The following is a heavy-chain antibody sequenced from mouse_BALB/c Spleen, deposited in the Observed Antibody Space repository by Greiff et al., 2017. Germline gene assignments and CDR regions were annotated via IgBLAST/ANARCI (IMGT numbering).Heavy chain of an antibody. J-gene: IGHJ4*01. CDR3: ARRGYYGSRGYAMDY. Sequence: EVKLLESGPGLVKPSQSLFLTCTVTGYSITSDYAWNWIRQFPGNKLEWMGYISYSGSTSYNPSLKSRISITRDTSKNQFFLQLNSVTTEDTATYYCARRGYYGSRGYAMDYWGQGTSVTVSS. CDR2: ISYSGST. D-gene: IGHD1-1*01. CDR1: GYSITSDYA. V-gene: IGHV3-2*02.